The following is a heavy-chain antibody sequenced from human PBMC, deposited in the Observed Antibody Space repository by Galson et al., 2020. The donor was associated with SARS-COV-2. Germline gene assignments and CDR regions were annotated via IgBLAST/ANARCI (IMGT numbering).Heavy chain of an antibody. V-gene: IGHV4-30-2*01. Sequence: SETLSLTCAVSGTSISSGSYSWNCLRPPPGKGLEWIVYLSHSGGTYYNPSLKSRVTISGDRSKNQFSLRLSSVTAADTAVYYCARLHYGEYAPEAFDIWGPGTRVTVAS. J-gene: IGHJ3*02. CDR1: GTSISSGSYS. CDR3: ARLHYGEYAPEAFDI. D-gene: IGHD4-17*01. CDR2: LSHSGGT.